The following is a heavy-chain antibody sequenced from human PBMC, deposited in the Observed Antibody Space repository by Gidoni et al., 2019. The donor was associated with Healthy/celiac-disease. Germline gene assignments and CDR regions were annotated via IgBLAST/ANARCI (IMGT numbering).Heavy chain of an antibody. D-gene: IGHD3-3*01. V-gene: IGHV1-8*01. CDR2: MNPNTGNT. Sequence: QVQLVQSGAEVKKPGASVKVFCKASGYTFTSYDINWVRQATGQGLEWMGWMNPNTGNTGYAQKFQGRVTMTRNTSISTAYMELSSLRSEDTAVYYCARGLSLGSGYDPRCDYWGQGTLVTVSS. CDR1: GYTFTSYD. J-gene: IGHJ4*02. CDR3: ARGLSLGSGYDPRCDY.